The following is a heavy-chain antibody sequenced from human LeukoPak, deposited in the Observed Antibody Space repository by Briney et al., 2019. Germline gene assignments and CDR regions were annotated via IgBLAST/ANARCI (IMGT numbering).Heavy chain of an antibody. D-gene: IGHD2-2*01. Sequence: GRSLRLSCAASGFTFSSYAMHWVRQAPGKGLEWVAVISYDGSNKYYADSVKGRFTISRDNSKNTLYLQMNSLRAEDTAVYYCAKDPSEYYYYMDVWGKGTTVTVSS. J-gene: IGHJ6*03. V-gene: IGHV3-30*07. CDR2: ISYDGSNK. CDR3: AKDPSEYYYYMDV. CDR1: GFTFSSYA.